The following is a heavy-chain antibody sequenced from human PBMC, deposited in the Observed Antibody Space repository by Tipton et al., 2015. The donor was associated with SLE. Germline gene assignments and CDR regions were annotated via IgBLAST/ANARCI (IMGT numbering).Heavy chain of an antibody. D-gene: IGHD6-13*01. CDR3: AKDKSWAAAADGFDY. CDR1: GFTFSSYG. V-gene: IGHV3-30*18. J-gene: IGHJ4*02. CDR2: IWYDGSKK. Sequence: SLRLSCAASGFTFSSYGMHWVRQAPGKGLEWVAVIWYDGSKKYYADSVKGRFTISRDNSKNTLYLQMNSMRVDDTAVYYCAKDKSWAAAADGFDYWGQGALVTVSS.